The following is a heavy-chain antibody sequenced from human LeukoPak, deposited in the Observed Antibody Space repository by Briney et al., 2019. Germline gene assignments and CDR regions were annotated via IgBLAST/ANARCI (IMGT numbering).Heavy chain of an antibody. Sequence: GGSLRLSCAASGFTFSSCDMHWVRQATGKGLEWVSAIGTAGDTYYPGSVKGRFTISRENAKNSLYLQMNSLRAGDTAVYYCARGQRDTYYDFWSGYYTRIYGMDVWGQGTTVTVSS. CDR2: IGTAGDT. CDR1: GFTFSSCD. D-gene: IGHD3-3*01. V-gene: IGHV3-13*01. J-gene: IGHJ6*02. CDR3: ARGQRDTYYDFWSGYYTRIYGMDV.